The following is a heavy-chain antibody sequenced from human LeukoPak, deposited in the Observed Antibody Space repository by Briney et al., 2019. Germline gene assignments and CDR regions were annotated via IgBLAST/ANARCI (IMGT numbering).Heavy chain of an antibody. D-gene: IGHD6-19*01. CDR2: INPDSGGT. CDR1: GYTFTGYY. CDR3: ARVLFYSSGNKSNRVDY. Sequence: ASVKVSCKASGYTFTGYYIHWVRQAPGQGLEWMGWINPDSGGTNYAQKFQGRVTMTRDTSIRTAYMELSRLRSDDTAVYYCARVLFYSSGNKSNRVDYWGQGTLVTVSS. J-gene: IGHJ4*02. V-gene: IGHV1-2*02.